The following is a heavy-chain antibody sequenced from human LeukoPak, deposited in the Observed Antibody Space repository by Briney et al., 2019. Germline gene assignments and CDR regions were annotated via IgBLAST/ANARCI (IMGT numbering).Heavy chain of an antibody. CDR1: GYTFTSYA. J-gene: IGHJ4*02. V-gene: IGHV1-3*01. Sequence: ASVKVSCKASGYTFTSYAMHWVRQAPGQRLEWMGWINAGNGNTKYSQKFRGRVTITRDTSASTAYMELSSLRSEDTAVYYCARGAAVAGGDYWGQGTLVTVSS. D-gene: IGHD6-19*01. CDR3: ARGAAVAGGDY. CDR2: INAGNGNT.